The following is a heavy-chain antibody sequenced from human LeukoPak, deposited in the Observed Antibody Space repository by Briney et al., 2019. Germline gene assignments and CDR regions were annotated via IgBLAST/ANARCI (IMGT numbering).Heavy chain of an antibody. J-gene: IGHJ4*02. CDR1: GGSISSSSYY. D-gene: IGHD3-22*01. CDR2: IYYSGST. CDR3: ARDLNLVGGYDSSGIDY. Sequence: PSETLSLTCTVSGGSISSSSYYWGWIRQPPGKGLEWIGSIYYSGSTYYNPSLKSRVTISVDTSKNQFSLKLSSVTAADTAVYYCARDLNLVGGYDSSGIDYWGQGTLVTVSS. V-gene: IGHV4-39*07.